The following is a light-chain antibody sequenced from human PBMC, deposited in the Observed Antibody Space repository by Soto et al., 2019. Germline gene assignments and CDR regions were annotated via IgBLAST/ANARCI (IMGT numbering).Light chain of an antibody. CDR2: AAS. V-gene: IGKV1-8*01. J-gene: IGKJ1*01. Sequence: AIRMTQSPSSLSASTGDRVTITCRASQGISSYLAWYQQKPGKAPKLLIYAASTLQSGVPSRFSGSGSGTDFTLTISCLQSEDLATYYCQQYYSYPRTFGHGTKVEIK. CDR3: QQYYSYPRT. CDR1: QGISSY.